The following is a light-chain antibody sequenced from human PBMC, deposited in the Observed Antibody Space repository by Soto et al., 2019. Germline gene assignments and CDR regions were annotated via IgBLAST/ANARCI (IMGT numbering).Light chain of an antibody. Sequence: LTQPRSVSWSPGQSVTISCTGSSSDVGGYNYVSWYQQHPGKAPKLMIYDVTRRPSGVPDRFSGSKSGNTASLTISGLQHEDETDYSCCSYAGSYTYVFGTGTKATV. CDR3: CSYAGSYTYV. CDR1: SSDVGGYNY. CDR2: DVT. J-gene: IGLJ1*01. V-gene: IGLV2-11*01.